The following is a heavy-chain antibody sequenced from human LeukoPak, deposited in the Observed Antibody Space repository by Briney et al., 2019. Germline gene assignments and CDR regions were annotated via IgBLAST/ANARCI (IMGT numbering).Heavy chain of an antibody. D-gene: IGHD2-2*01. CDR1: GFTFSSYA. V-gene: IGHV3-30*01. CDR2: ISYDGSNK. CDR3: AREGLSDIVVVPAASRSSGSYYYYMDV. Sequence: PGGSLRLSCAASGFTFSSYAMHWVRQAPGEGLEWVAVISYDGSNKYYADSVKGRFTISRDNSKNTLYLQMNSLRAEDTAVYYCAREGLSDIVVVPAASRSSGSYYYYMDVWGKGTTVTVSS. J-gene: IGHJ6*03.